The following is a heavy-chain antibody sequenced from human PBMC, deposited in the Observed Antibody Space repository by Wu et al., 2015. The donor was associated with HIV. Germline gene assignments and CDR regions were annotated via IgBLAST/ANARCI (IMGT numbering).Heavy chain of an antibody. Sequence: QVQLVQSGAEVEKPGASVRVSCKTFGYTFTGYYMHWVRQAPGQGLEWMGWINPNSGGTNYAQKFQGRVTMTRDTSISTAYMELSRLRSDDTAVYYCARCLYYGSSGPMDVWGQGTTVTVSS. CDR1: GYTFTGYY. CDR3: ARCLYYGSSGPMDV. D-gene: IGHD3-10*01. CDR2: INPNSGGT. V-gene: IGHV1-2*02. J-gene: IGHJ6*02.